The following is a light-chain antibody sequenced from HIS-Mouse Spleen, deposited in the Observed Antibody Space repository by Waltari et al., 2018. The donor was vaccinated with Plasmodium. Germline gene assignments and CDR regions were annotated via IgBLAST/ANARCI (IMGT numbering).Light chain of an antibody. CDR3: QQYNNWPAWT. CDR2: GAS. J-gene: IGKJ1*01. V-gene: IGKV3-15*01. Sequence: EIVMTQSPATLSVSPGERATLSCRASQSVSSNLAWYQQKPGQAPRPPIYGASTRATGIPARFSGSGSGTEFTLTISSLQSEDFAVYYCQQYNNWPAWTFGQGTKVEIK. CDR1: QSVSSN.